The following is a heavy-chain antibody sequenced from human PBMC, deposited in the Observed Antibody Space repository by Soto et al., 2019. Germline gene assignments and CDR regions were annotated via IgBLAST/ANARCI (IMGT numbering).Heavy chain of an antibody. J-gene: IGHJ6*02. V-gene: IGHV6-1*01. Sequence: PSQTLSLTCAISGDSVSSNSVAWNWIRQSPSRGLEWLGRTYYRSKWYNDYAVSVKSRITINPDTSKNQFSLQLNSVTPEDTAVYYCARARDSSSSDYFYYYYGMDVWGQGTTVTVSS. D-gene: IGHD6-6*01. CDR2: TYYRSKWYN. CDR1: GDSVSSNSVA. CDR3: ARARDSSSSDYFYYYYGMDV.